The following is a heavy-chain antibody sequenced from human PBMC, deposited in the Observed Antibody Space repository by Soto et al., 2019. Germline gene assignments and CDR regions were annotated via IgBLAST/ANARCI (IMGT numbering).Heavy chain of an antibody. D-gene: IGHD3-10*01. CDR1: GGSISGYY. V-gene: IGHV4-59*01. CDR3: ARDSSMVRGVIDFDY. Sequence: QVQLQESGPGLVKPSETLSLTCTVSGGSISGYYWNWIRQTPGKGLEWIGYIYSSGSTNYNPSLKCRVAIXXDXSXSQLSLTLSSVTAADTAVYYCARDSSMVRGVIDFDYWGQGTLITVSS. J-gene: IGHJ4*02. CDR2: IYSSGST.